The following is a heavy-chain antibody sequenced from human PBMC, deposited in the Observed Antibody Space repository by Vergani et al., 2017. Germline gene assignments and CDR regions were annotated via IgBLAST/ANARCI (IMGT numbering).Heavy chain of an antibody. J-gene: IGHJ4*02. CDR2: ISYDGSNK. CDR3: ARYQRGYGDLTHFDY. V-gene: IGHV3-30-3*01. D-gene: IGHD4-17*01. Sequence: QVQLVESGGGVVQPGRSLRLSCAASGFTFSSYAMHWVRQAPGKGLEWVAVISYDGSNKYYADSVKGRFTISRDNSKNTLYLQMNSLRAEDTAVYYCARYQRGYGDLTHFDYWGQGTLVTVSS. CDR1: GFTFSSYA.